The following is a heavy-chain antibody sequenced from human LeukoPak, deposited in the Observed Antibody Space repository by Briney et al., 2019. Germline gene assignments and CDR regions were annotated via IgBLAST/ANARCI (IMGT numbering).Heavy chain of an antibody. D-gene: IGHD5-24*01. CDR1: VPTLSRYA. J-gene: IGHJ3*01. Sequence: PSVKVSCEVSVPTLSRYAISWVRQPPDHGLEWMGAIIPILHTPNYAQKFQGRMAITADESTTTAYLEMSSLRCEETALYYGALLEWLPNGFDVWGRGTVVTVA. V-gene: IGHV1-69*13. CDR3: ALLEWLPNGFDV. CDR2: IIPILHTP.